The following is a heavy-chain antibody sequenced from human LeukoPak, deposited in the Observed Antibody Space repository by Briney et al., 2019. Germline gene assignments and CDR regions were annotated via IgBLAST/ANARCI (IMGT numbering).Heavy chain of an antibody. J-gene: IGHJ3*02. D-gene: IGHD5-12*01. CDR3: ARRYSGYGNAFDI. CDR2: IYYSGST. CDR1: GGSISSSS. Sequence: SETLSLTCGVSGGSISSSSWSWSRQPPGKGLEWIGYIYYSGSTNYNPSLKSRVTISVDTSKNQFSLKLYSVTAADTAVYYCARRYSGYGNAFDIWGQGTMVTVSS. V-gene: IGHV4-59*08.